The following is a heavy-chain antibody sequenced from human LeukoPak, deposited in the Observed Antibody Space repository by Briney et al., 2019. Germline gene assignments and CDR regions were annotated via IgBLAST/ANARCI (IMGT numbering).Heavy chain of an antibody. D-gene: IGHD6-13*01. CDR3: ASPEPTSSSWYWGGFDP. J-gene: IGHJ5*02. Sequence: PGGSLRLSCAASGFTFSSYEMNWVRQAPGKGLEWVSYISSSGSTIYYADSVKGRFTISRDNAKNSLYLQMNSLRAEDTAVYYCASPEPTSSSWYWGGFDPWGQGTLVTVSS. CDR1: GFTFSSYE. V-gene: IGHV3-48*03. CDR2: ISSSGSTI.